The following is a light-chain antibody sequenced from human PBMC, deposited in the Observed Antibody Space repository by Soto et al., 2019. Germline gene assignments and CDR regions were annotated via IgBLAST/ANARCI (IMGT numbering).Light chain of an antibody. Sequence: QSALTQPASVSGSPGQSITISCTGTGSDVGGYNSVSWYQQHPGKAPKLMIYDVSDRPSGVSARFSGSKSGNTASLTISGLQAEDEADYYCSSYTYSSTAVVFGSGTQLTVL. J-gene: IGLJ2*01. CDR2: DVS. CDR3: SSYTYSSTAVV. V-gene: IGLV2-14*01. CDR1: GSDVGGYNS.